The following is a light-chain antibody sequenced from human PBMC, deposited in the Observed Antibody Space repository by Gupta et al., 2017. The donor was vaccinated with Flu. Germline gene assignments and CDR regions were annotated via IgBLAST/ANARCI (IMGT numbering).Light chain of an antibody. Sequence: SYVLTQPPSVSVAPGQTARITCGGNNIGRKRVHWYLQKPGQDPVLVVVSNIDRPSGITERFLCYNSGKNATRHTNRVAAGDEAYDYWQVWVSSSAQWVFGGGTKLTVL. J-gene: IGLJ3*02. V-gene: IGLV3-21*02. CDR3: QVWVSSSAQWV. CDR2: SNI. CDR1: NIGRKR.